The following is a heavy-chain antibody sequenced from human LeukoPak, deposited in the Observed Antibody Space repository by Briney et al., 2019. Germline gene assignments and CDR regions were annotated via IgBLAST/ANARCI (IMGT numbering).Heavy chain of an antibody. V-gene: IGHV4-30-4*08. Sequence: SETLSLTCIVSGGSIISGDYYWSWIRQPPGKGLEGIGYIYYSGSTYYNPSLKSRVTISVDTSKNQFSLKLSSVTAADTAVYYCARDIDSDYYDSSGYYDYWGQGTLVTVSS. CDR2: IYYSGST. J-gene: IGHJ4*02. CDR3: ARDIDSDYYDSSGYYDY. CDR1: GGSIISGDYY. D-gene: IGHD3-22*01.